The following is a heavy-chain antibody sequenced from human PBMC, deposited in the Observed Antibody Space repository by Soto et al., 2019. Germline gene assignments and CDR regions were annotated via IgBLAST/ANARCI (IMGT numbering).Heavy chain of an antibody. CDR3: ARDDTYCSGGSCYSGWFDP. D-gene: IGHD2-15*01. V-gene: IGHV3-66*01. CDR2: IYSGGST. CDR1: GFTVSSNY. J-gene: IGHJ5*02. Sequence: PGGSLRLSCAASGFTVSSNYMSWVRQAPGKGLEWVSVIYSGGSTYYADSVKGRFTISRDNSKNTLYLQMNSLRAEDTAVYYCARDDTYCSGGSCYSGWFDPWGQGTLVTVSS.